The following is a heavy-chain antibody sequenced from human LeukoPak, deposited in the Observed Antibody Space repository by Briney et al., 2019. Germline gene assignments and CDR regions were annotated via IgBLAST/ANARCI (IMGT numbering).Heavy chain of an antibody. J-gene: IGHJ3*02. V-gene: IGHV3-21*01. Sequence: GGSLRLSCAASGFTFSSYSMNWVRQAPGKGLEWVSSISSSSSYIYYADSVKGRFTISRDNAKTSLYLQMNSLRAEDTAVYYCARDLQLERAFDIWGQGTMVTVSS. CDR3: ARDLQLERAFDI. CDR2: ISSSSSYI. D-gene: IGHD1-1*01. CDR1: GFTFSSYS.